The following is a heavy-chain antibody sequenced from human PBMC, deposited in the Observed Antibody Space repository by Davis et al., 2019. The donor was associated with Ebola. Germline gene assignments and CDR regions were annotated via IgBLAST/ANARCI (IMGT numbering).Heavy chain of an antibody. D-gene: IGHD3-3*02. J-gene: IGHJ3*02. CDR3: ARHLWSGYTHDAFDI. Sequence: AASVKVSCKASGYTFTSYGISWVRQAPGQGLEWMGWNSAYNGNTNYAQKLQGRVTMTTDTSTSTAYMELRSLRSDDTAVYYCARHLWSGYTHDAFDIWGQGTMVTVSS. CDR1: GYTFTSYG. V-gene: IGHV1-18*01. CDR2: NSAYNGNT.